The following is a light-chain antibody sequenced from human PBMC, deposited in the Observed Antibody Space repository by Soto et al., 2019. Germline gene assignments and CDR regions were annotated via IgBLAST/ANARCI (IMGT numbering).Light chain of an antibody. CDR3: QQYGSSPFT. CDR1: QSVSSGF. V-gene: IGKV3-20*01. CDR2: GAS. Sequence: EIVLTQSPGTLSLSPGERATLSCRASQSVSSGFLAWYQQKPGQTPRLLIYGASTRATGIPDRFSGSGSGTDFTRTISKLEPEDFAVYYCQQYGSSPFTFGPGTKVDIK. J-gene: IGKJ3*01.